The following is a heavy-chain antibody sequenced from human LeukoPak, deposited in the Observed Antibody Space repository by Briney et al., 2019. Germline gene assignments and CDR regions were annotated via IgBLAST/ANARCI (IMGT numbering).Heavy chain of an antibody. CDR1: GFTFSSYA. Sequence: RGSLRLSCAASGFTFSSYAMSWVRQAPGKGLEWVSAISGSGGSTYYTDSVKGRFTISRDNSKNTLYLQMNSLRAEDTAVYYCATSQSTIFGVVALMDIWGQGTMVTVSS. CDR3: ATSQSTIFGVVALMDI. D-gene: IGHD3-3*01. V-gene: IGHV3-23*01. J-gene: IGHJ3*02. CDR2: ISGSGGST.